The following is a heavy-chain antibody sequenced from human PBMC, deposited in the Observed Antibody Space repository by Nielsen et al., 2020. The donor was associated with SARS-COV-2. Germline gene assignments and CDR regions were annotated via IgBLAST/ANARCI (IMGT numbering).Heavy chain of an antibody. J-gene: IGHJ4*02. CDR1: GFTFGDYA. CDR3: TREDDFWSGLPSG. V-gene: IGHV3-49*01. CDR2: IRSKTYGGTT. D-gene: IGHD3-3*01. Sequence: GESLKISCTASGFTFGDYALSWFRQAPGKGLEWVGFIRSKTYGGTTEYAASVKGRFTISRDGSKSIAYLQMNSLKTEDTAVYYCTREDDFWSGLPSGWGQGTLVTVSS.